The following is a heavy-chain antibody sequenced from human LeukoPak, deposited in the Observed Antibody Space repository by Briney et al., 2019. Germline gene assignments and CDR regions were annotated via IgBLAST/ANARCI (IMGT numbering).Heavy chain of an antibody. Sequence: PGGSLRLSCAASGFTFSSYGMHWVRQAPGKGLEWVAVIWYDGSNKYYADSVKGRFTISRDNSKNTMHLEMNSLRAEDTAVYYCARAGGSYYPYFYYGMDVWGQGTAVTVSS. D-gene: IGHD1-26*01. CDR3: ARAGGSYYPYFYYGMDV. CDR1: GFTFSSYG. J-gene: IGHJ6*02. V-gene: IGHV3-33*01. CDR2: IWYDGSNK.